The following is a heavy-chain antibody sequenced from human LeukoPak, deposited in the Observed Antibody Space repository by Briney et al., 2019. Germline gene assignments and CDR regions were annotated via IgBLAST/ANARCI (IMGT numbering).Heavy chain of an antibody. D-gene: IGHD3-22*01. J-gene: IGHJ4*02. CDR1: GFIYSDHY. V-gene: IGHV3-72*01. CDR2: SRIKDDGYIT. Sequence: GGSLRLLCTTSGFIYSDHYLDWVRHARGKGLEWVGRSRIKDDGYITQYAASMKDRFSISRDDTKTSLYLQMNNLSTEDTAVYYCVRGYNSFDYWGQGTLVTVSS. CDR3: VRGYNSFDY.